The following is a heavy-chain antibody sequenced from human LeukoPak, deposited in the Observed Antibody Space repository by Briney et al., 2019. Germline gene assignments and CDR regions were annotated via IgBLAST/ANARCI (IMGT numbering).Heavy chain of an antibody. CDR1: GFTFSSYA. Sequence: PGGSLRLSCAASGFTFSSYAMSWVRQAPGKGLEWVSAISGSGGSTYYADSVKGRFTISRDNSKNTLYLQMNSLRAEDTAVYYCARDFVVRGVIYYYYYYYMDVWGKGTTVTISS. V-gene: IGHV3-23*01. CDR2: ISGSGGST. CDR3: ARDFVVRGVIYYYYYYYMDV. D-gene: IGHD3-10*01. J-gene: IGHJ6*03.